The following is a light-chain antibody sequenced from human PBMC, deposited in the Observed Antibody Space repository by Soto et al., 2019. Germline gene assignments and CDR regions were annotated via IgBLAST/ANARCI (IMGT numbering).Light chain of an antibody. J-gene: IGLJ1*01. CDR1: SSNIGSNT. V-gene: IGLV1-44*01. CDR2: RNN. Sequence: QSVLTQPPSASGTPGQRVTSSCSGSSSNIGSNTVNWYQQLPGTAPKVLIYRNNQRPSGVPDRVSGSKSGTSASLAISGLQSEDEADYYCAAWDDSLNAYVFGTGTKLTVL. CDR3: AAWDDSLNAYV.